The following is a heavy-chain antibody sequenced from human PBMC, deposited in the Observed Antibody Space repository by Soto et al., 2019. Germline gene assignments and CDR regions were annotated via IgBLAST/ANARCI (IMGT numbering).Heavy chain of an antibody. V-gene: IGHV4-4*02. CDR3: ARDCSGGSCYGGDAFDI. Sequence: SETLSLTCAVSGGSISSSNWWSWVRQPPGKGLEWIGEIYHSGSTNYNPSLKSRVTISVDKSKNQFSLKLSSVTAADTAVYYCARDCSGGSCYGGDAFDIWGQVTMVTVSS. CDR1: GGSISSSNW. CDR2: IYHSGST. J-gene: IGHJ3*02. D-gene: IGHD2-15*01.